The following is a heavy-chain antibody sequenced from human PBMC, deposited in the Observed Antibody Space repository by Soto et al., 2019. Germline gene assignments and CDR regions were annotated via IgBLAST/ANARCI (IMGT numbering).Heavy chain of an antibody. CDR1: GYTFTSYY. V-gene: IGHV1-46*01. CDR2: INPSGGST. J-gene: IGHJ6*02. CDR3: ARDVTDYYDSSGWNYYYGMDV. Sequence: GASVKVSCKASGYTFTSYYMHWVRQAPGQGLEWMGIINPSGGSTSYAQKFQGRVTMTRDTSTSTVYMELSSLRSEDTAVYYCARDVTDYYDSSGWNYYYGMDVWGQGTRVTVSS. D-gene: IGHD3-22*01.